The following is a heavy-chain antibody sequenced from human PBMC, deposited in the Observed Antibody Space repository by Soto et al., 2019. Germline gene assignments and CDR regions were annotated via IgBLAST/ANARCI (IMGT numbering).Heavy chain of an antibody. CDR1: GFTFSSYA. D-gene: IGHD3-16*01. V-gene: IGHV3-23*01. J-gene: IGHJ4*02. Sequence: EGSLRLSCAASGFTFSSYAMSWVRQAPGKGLEWVSSVSVRGGNTHYADSVKGRFTISRDNSKNTLSLQMNSLRAGDTAVYFCAREAFCGFGGPIVCHFDHWGQGTLVTVSS. CDR3: AREAFCGFGGPIVCHFDH. CDR2: VSVRGGNT.